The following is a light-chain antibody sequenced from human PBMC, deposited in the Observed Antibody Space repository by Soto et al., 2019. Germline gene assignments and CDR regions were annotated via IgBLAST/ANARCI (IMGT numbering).Light chain of an antibody. CDR2: AAS. CDR3: QQYDRSPL. V-gene: IGKV3-20*01. CDR1: QSVSNSH. J-gene: IGKJ4*01. Sequence: EIVLTQSPATLSLSPGERATLSCRASQSVSNSHLAWYQQKRGQSPRLLIYAASSRATGISDRFSGSGSGTDVTLTISRLEPEDSAVYYCQQYDRSPLFGGGTKVE.